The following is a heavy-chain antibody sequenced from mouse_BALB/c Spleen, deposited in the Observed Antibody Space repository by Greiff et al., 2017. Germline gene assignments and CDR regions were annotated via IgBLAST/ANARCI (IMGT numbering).Heavy chain of an antibody. CDR1: GYTFTSYT. CDR2: INPSSGYT. J-gene: IGHJ2*01. V-gene: IGHV1-4*01. CDR3: ARMGVITVDY. Sequence: QVHVKQSGAELARPGASVKMSCKASGYTFTSYTMHWVKQRPGQGLEWIGYINPSSGYTNYNQKFKDKATLTADKSSSTAYMQLSSLTSEDSAVYYCARMGVITVDYWGQGTTLTVSS. D-gene: IGHD2-4*01.